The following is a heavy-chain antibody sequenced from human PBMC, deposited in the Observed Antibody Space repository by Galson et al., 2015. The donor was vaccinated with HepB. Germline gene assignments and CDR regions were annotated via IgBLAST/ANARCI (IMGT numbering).Heavy chain of an antibody. CDR2: IYSGGST. J-gene: IGHJ4*02. Sequence: SLRLSCAASGFTVSSNYMSWVRQAPGKGLEWVSVIYSGGSTYYADSVKGRFTISRDNSKNTLYLQMNSLRAEDTAVYYCAREAAGGLFDYWGQGTLVTVSS. CDR3: AREAAGGLFDY. V-gene: IGHV3-53*01. CDR1: GFTVSSNY. D-gene: IGHD6-25*01.